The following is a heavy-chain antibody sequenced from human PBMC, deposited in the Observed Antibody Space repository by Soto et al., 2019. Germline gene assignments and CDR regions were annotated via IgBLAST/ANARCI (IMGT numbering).Heavy chain of an antibody. CDR1: GVTFSSYG. J-gene: IGHJ4*02. V-gene: IGHV3-23*01. CDR3: ATNEGYSSGWYLD. CDR2: ISGSGGST. Sequence: EVQQLESGGGLVQPGGSLRLSCAASGVTFSSYGMSWVRQAPGKGLEWVSAISGSGGSTYNADSVKGRFTISRDNSKNTLYLQMNSLRAEDTAVYYCATNEGYSSGWYLDWGQGTLVTVSS. D-gene: IGHD6-19*01.